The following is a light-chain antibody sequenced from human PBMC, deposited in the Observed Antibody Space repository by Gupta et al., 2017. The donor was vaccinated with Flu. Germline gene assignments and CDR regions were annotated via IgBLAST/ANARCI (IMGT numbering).Light chain of an antibody. CDR1: ALPKHY. J-gene: IGLJ2*01. V-gene: IGLV3-25*03. CDR2: KDG. CDR3: QSADSTGTYPNVV. Sequence: SYELTQAPSVSVSPGQTARITCSGDALPKHYTFWYQQKPGQAPVLVISKDGERPSGIPERFSGSSSGTTATLIISGVQAEDEADYYCQSADSTGTYPNVVFGGGTRLTVL.